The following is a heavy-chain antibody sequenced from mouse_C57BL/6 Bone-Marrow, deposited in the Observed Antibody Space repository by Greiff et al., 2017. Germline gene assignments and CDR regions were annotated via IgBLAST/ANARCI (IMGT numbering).Heavy chain of an antibody. Sequence: QVQLQQPGAELVKPGASVKLSCKASGYTFTNYWMHWVKQRPGQGLEWIGMMHPNGGSPDYNETFKSEATLSVDKSSRTTYMELSSLTSEDSAVYYCVRSKDDGDNTMDYWSRGTSVTVSS. D-gene: IGHD1-2*01. J-gene: IGHJ4*01. CDR1: GYTFTNYW. V-gene: IGHV1-64*01. CDR2: MHPNGGSP. CDR3: VRSKDDGDNTMDY.